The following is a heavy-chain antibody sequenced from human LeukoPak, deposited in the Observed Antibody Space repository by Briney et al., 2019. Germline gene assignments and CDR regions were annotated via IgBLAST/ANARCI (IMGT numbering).Heavy chain of an antibody. Sequence: GGSLRLSCAASGFTFSSYAMHWVRQAPGKGLEWVAVISYDGSNKYYADSVKGRFTISRDNSKNTVYLQMNSLRAEDTAVYYCAKDAGGGYDSFDYWGQGTLVTVSS. CDR1: GFTFSSYA. CDR2: ISYDGSNK. J-gene: IGHJ4*02. D-gene: IGHD5-12*01. V-gene: IGHV3-30-3*01. CDR3: AKDAGGGYDSFDY.